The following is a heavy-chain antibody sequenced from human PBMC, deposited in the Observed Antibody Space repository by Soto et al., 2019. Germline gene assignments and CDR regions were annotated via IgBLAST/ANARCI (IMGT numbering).Heavy chain of an antibody. J-gene: IGHJ4*02. V-gene: IGHV3-23*01. CDR1: GFTFSSYA. D-gene: IGHD6-19*01. Sequence: EVQLLESGGGLVQPGGSLRPSCAPSGFTFSSYAMNWVPQAPGKGLEWVSVISGSGSSTYYADSVKGRFTISRDNSKNTLYLQMNSLRAEDTAVYYCASRSSGWYFDYWDQGTLVTVSS. CDR2: ISGSGSST. CDR3: ASRSSGWYFDY.